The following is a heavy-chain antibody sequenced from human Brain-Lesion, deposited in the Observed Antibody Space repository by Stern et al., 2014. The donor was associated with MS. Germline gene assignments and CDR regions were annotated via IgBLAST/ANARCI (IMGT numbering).Heavy chain of an antibody. D-gene: IGHD6-13*01. Sequence: VQLVESGPGLVKPSGTLSLTCAVSGGSISSSNWWSWVRQSPGKGLEWIGESDHSGSTIYNPSLKSRVTVSVDKAKNRFSLKLSSVPAADTAVYFCARFPASRPHVFDSWGQGTLVTVSS. CDR1: GGSISSSNW. CDR3: ARFPASRPHVFDS. J-gene: IGHJ4*02. V-gene: IGHV4-4*02. CDR2: SDHSGST.